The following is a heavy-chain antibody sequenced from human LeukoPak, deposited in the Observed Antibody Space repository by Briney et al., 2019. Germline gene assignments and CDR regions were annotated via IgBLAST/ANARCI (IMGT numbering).Heavy chain of an antibody. CDR3: ARGGYCGGDCYFYY. Sequence: SETLSLTCTVSGGSISSYYWSWIRQPPGKGLEWIGYIYYSGSTNYNPSLKSRVTISIDTSKNQFSLKLSSVTAADTAVYYCARGGYCGGDCYFYYWGQGTLVTVSS. CDR2: IYYSGST. J-gene: IGHJ4*02. V-gene: IGHV4-59*08. D-gene: IGHD2-21*02. CDR1: GGSISSYY.